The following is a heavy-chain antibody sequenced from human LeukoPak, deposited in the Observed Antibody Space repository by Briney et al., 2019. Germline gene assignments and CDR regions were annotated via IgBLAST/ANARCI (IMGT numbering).Heavy chain of an antibody. J-gene: IGHJ4*02. CDR3: AREMNYDDYRTSDY. V-gene: IGHV1-2*02. CDR2: INPNSGGT. CDR1: GYTFTDYY. Sequence: ASVKVSCKASGYTFTDYYMNWVRQAPGQGPEWMGWINPNSGGTNYAQKFQGRVTMTRDTSISTAYMELSSLRSDDTAVYYCAREMNYDDYRTSDYWGQGTLVTVSS. D-gene: IGHD4-17*01.